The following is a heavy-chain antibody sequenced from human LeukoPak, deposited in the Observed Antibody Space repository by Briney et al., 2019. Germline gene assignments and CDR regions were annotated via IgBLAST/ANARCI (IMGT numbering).Heavy chain of an antibody. CDR3: ANDLYGDYEGDY. CDR2: ITGSGDNT. D-gene: IGHD4-17*01. CDR1: GFTFSSYA. Sequence: PGGSLRLSCAVSGFTFSSYAMGWVRQAPGKGLEWVSTITGSGDNTYYADPVKGRFTISRDNSKNTLNLQMNSLRAEDTAVYYCANDLYGDYEGDYWGQGTLVTVSS. V-gene: IGHV3-23*01. J-gene: IGHJ4*02.